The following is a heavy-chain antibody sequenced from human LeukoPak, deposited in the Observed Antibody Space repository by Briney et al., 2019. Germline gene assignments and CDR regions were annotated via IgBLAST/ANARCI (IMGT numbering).Heavy chain of an antibody. D-gene: IGHD4-11*01. CDR3: AKGVHSNYQEYFQH. CDR2: ISSSGSTI. Sequence: GGSLRLSCAASGFTFSDYYMSWIRQAPGKGLEWVSYISSSGSTIYYADSVKGRFTISRDNAKNSLYLQMNSLRAEDTAVYYCAKGVHSNYQEYFQHWGQGTLVTVSS. V-gene: IGHV3-11*01. J-gene: IGHJ1*01. CDR1: GFTFSDYY.